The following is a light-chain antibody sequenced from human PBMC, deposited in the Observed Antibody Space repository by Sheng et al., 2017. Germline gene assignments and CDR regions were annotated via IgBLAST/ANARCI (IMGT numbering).Light chain of an antibody. V-gene: IGKV3-11*01. CDR3: QQRTVWPWT. CDR2: EAS. CDR1: QSISDS. Sequence: NVLTQSPATLSLSPGERATLSCRASQSISDSLAWFQQKPGQAPRLLIYEASYRASGVPPRFSGTGSGTDFTLTISNLEPEDFAVYYCQQRTVWPWT. J-gene: IGKJ1*01.